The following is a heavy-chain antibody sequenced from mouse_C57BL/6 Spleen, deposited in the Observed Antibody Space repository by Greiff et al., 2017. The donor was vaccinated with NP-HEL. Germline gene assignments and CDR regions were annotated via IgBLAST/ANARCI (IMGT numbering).Heavy chain of an antibody. CDR3: ARYPYYGSSSMDY. J-gene: IGHJ4*01. CDR2: INPNNGGT. Sequence: EVQLQQSGPELVKPGASVKISCKASGYTFTDYYMNWVKQSHGKSLEWIGDINPNNGGTSYNQKFKGKATLTVDKSSSTAYMELRSLTSEDSAVYYCARYPYYGSSSMDYWGQGTSVTVSS. D-gene: IGHD1-1*01. V-gene: IGHV1-26*01. CDR1: GYTFTDYY.